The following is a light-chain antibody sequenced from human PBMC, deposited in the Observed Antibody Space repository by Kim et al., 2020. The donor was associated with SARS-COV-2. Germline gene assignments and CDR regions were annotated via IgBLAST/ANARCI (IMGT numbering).Light chain of an antibody. CDR3: NSRDSSGNHVV. V-gene: IGLV3-19*01. CDR2: GKN. Sequence: SSELTQDPAVSVALGQTVRITCQGDSLRSNYASWYQQKPGQAPVLVIYGKNKRPSGIPDRFSGSSSGNTASLTITGAQAEDEADYYCNSRDSSGNHVVFG. J-gene: IGLJ2*01. CDR1: SLRSNY.